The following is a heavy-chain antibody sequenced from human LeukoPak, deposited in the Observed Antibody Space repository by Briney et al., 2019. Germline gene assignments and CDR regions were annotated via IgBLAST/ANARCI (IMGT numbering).Heavy chain of an antibody. CDR3: ARGPPRGKYYYMDV. J-gene: IGHJ6*03. Sequence: GGSLRLSCAASGFTFSSYWMSWVRQAPGKGLEWVANIKQDGSEKCYVDSVKGRFTISRDNAKNSLYLQMNSLTAGDTAVYYCARGPPRGKYYYMDVWGKGTTVTVSS. V-gene: IGHV3-7*01. D-gene: IGHD1-1*01. CDR2: IKQDGSEK. CDR1: GFTFSSYW.